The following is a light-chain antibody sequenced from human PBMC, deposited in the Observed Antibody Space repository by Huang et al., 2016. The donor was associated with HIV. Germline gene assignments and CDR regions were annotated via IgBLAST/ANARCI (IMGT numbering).Light chain of an antibody. CDR3: QQYYSTPRT. CDR1: QSVLYSSTDKNY. CDR2: WAS. J-gene: IGKJ2*01. Sequence: DIVMTQSPESLAVSLGERANINCKSSQSVLYSSTDKNYLAWYQQKPGQPPKLLIYWASTREAGVPERFSGSGSGTDFTLTISSLQAEDVALYYCQQYYSTPRTFGQGTKLEIK. V-gene: IGKV4-1*01.